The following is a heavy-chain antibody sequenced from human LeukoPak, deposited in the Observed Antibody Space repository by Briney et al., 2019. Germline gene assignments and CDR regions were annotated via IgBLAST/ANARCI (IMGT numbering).Heavy chain of an antibody. CDR1: VGSLRVNGYF. CDR3: ASSVWWPYYFDY. Sequence: SETLSLTHTVSVGSLRVNGYFWCWIRQAPGKGMEWKGSIYYDWSTYYNPSLKSRVTISVDTPKNFLSLKLRSMTAADTAGSDCASSVWWPYYFDYWGQGTLVTVSS. D-gene: IGHD4/OR15-4a*01. V-gene: IGHV4-39*02. J-gene: IGHJ4*02. CDR2: IYYDWST.